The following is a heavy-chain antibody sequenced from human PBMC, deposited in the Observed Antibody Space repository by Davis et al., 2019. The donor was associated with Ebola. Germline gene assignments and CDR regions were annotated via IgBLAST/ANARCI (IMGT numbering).Heavy chain of an antibody. CDR2: LYHGGGT. Sequence: MPGGSLRLSCAASGFTFSSYSMNWIRQPPGKGLEWIGNLYHGGGTNYSPSLKSRLTISVDTSKNQFSLELSSVTAADTAVYYCARSSMTTVTSSLFDYWGQGTLVTVSS. V-gene: IGHV4-59*08. CDR3: ARSSMTTVTSSLFDY. CDR1: GFTFSSYS. J-gene: IGHJ4*02. D-gene: IGHD4-17*01.